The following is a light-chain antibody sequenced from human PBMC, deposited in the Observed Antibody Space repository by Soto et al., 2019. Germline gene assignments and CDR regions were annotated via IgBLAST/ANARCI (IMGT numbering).Light chain of an antibody. Sequence: DIQMTQSPSTLSASVGDRVTITCRASQSISSWLAWYQQKPGKAPKLLIYDASGLESGVPSRFSGSGSGTEFTLTISSLQPDDFATYYCQQYNSYGTWTFGQGTKVDIK. J-gene: IGKJ1*01. V-gene: IGKV1-5*01. CDR1: QSISSW. CDR2: DAS. CDR3: QQYNSYGTWT.